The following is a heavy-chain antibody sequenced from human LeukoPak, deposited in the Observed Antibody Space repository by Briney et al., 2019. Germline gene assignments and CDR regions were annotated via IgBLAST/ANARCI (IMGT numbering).Heavy chain of an antibody. CDR2: IYYSGSS. Sequence: KPSETLSLTCTGPGGSLSSYYWRWIRQPPGKGLVGIGYIYYSGSSNYNPSLKSRVTISVDTSKNQFSLKLSSVTAADTAVYYCARARGSAYPDYWGQGTLVTVSS. CDR3: ARARGSAYPDY. CDR1: GGSLSSYY. D-gene: IGHD3-22*01. V-gene: IGHV4-59*01. J-gene: IGHJ4*02.